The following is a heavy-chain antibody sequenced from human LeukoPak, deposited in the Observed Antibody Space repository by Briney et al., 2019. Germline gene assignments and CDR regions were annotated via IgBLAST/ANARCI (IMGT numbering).Heavy chain of an antibody. D-gene: IGHD3/OR15-3a*01. J-gene: IGHJ5*02. CDR2: IYYSGST. CDR3: AREARTYWFDP. Sequence: SETLSLTCTVSGGSISSSSYYWGWIRQPPGKGLEWIGSIYYSGSTYYNPSLKSRVTISVDTSKNQFSLKLSSVTAADTAVYYCAREARTYWFDPWGQGTLVTVSS. V-gene: IGHV4-39*07. CDR1: GGSISSSSYY.